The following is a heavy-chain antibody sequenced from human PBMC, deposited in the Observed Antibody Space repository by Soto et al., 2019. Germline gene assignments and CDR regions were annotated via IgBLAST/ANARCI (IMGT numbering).Heavy chain of an antibody. CDR2: IIPIFGTA. V-gene: IGHV1-69*13. CDR1: GGTFSIYA. D-gene: IGHD6-13*01. CDR3: ARDRGPIAAAGSFWFDP. Sequence: SVKVSCKASGGTFSIYAISWVRQAPGQGLEWMGGIIPIFGTANYAQKFQGRVTITADESTSTAYMELSSLRSEDTAVYYCARDRGPIAAAGSFWFDPWGQGTLVTVSS. J-gene: IGHJ5*02.